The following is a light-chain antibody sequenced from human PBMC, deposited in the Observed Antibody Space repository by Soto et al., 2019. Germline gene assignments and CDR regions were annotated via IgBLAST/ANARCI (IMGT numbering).Light chain of an antibody. J-gene: IGLJ2*01. Sequence: QSVLTQPRSVSGSPGQSITISCTGTSNDVGGYNYVSWYQQHPGKAPKLLIYDVNKRPSRVPDRFSGSKSGNTASLTISGLQAEDEADYHCCSYAGSYTLVIFGGGTKLTVL. CDR1: SNDVGGYNY. V-gene: IGLV2-11*01. CDR3: CSYAGSYTLVI. CDR2: DVN.